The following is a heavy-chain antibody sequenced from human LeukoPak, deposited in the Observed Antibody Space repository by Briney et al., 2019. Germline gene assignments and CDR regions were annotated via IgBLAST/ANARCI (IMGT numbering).Heavy chain of an antibody. J-gene: IGHJ4*02. D-gene: IGHD6-13*01. CDR2: GDATST. CDR1: GFTFSSFA. V-gene: IGHV3-23*01. Sequence: GGSLRLSCAASGFTFSSFAMSGDATSTYYADSVKGRFTIPRDNSKNTLYLQMNSLRAEDTAVYYCAKRTSGSSWYSSDSWGQGTLVTVSS. CDR3: AKRTSGSSWYSSDS.